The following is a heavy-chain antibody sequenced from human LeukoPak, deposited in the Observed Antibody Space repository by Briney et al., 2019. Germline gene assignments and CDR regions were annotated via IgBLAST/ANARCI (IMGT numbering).Heavy chain of an antibody. CDR2: IYYSGST. V-gene: IGHV4-59*01. J-gene: IGHJ4*02. Sequence: SETLSLTCTVSGGSISTYYWSWIRQPPGKGLEWIGYIYYSGSTNYNPSLKSRVTMSVDTSKNQFSLKLTSVTAADTAVYYCARDYSNYIMDCWGQGTLVTVSS. D-gene: IGHD4-11*01. CDR3: ARDYSNYIMDC. CDR1: GGSISTYY.